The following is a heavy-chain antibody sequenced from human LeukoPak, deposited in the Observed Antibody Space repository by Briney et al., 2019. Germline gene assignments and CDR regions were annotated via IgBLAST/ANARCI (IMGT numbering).Heavy chain of an antibody. D-gene: IGHD3-10*01. Sequence: KPSETLSLTCAVYGGSFSGYYWSWIRQPPGKGLEWIGEINHSGSTNYNPSLKSRVTISVDTSKNQFSLKLSSVTAADTAVYYCARGARITMVRGVIQNYYFDYWGQGTLVTVSS. CDR2: INHSGST. CDR1: GGSFSGYY. J-gene: IGHJ4*02. CDR3: ARGARITMVRGVIQNYYFDY. V-gene: IGHV4-34*01.